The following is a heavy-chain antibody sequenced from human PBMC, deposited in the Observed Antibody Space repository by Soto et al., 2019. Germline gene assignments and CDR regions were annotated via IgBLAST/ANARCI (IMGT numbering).Heavy chain of an antibody. J-gene: IGHJ4*02. D-gene: IGHD3-22*01. CDR2: IYYSGST. V-gene: IGHV4-61*01. CDR3: ARGRTDYYDSSGELED. CDR1: GGSVSRGSYY. Sequence: PSATLSLTCTVSGGSVSRGSYYWSWIRQPPGKGLEWIGYIYYSGSTNYNPSLKSRVTISVDTSKNQFSLKLSSVTAADTAVYYCARGRTDYYDSSGELEDWGQGTLVTVAS.